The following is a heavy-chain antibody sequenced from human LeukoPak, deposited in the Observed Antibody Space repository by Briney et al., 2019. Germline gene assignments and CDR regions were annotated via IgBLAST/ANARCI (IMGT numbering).Heavy chain of an antibody. D-gene: IGHD4-17*01. V-gene: IGHV3-21*01. Sequence: GGSLRLSCAASGFTFSSYSMNWVRQAPGKGLEWVSSISSSSSYIYYADSVKGRFTISRDNAKNSLYLQMNSLRAEDTAVYYCARGDYGDYFEYSQHWGQGTLVTVSS. CDR3: ARGDYGDYFEYSQH. CDR1: GFTFSSYS. CDR2: ISSSSSYI. J-gene: IGHJ1*01.